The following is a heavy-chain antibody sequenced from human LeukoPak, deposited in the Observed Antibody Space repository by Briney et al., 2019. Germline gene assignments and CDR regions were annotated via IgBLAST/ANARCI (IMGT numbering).Heavy chain of an antibody. D-gene: IGHD5-24*01. CDR3: AREGRDGYNRFDY. J-gene: IGHJ4*02. CDR1: GGSISSYY. V-gene: IGHV4-4*09. Sequence: SETLSLTCNVSGGSISSYYWSWIRQPPGKGLEWIGYIYTSGSTNYNPSLKSRVTISVDTSKNQFSLKLSSVTAADTAVYYCAREGRDGYNRFDYWGQGTLVTVSS. CDR2: IYTSGST.